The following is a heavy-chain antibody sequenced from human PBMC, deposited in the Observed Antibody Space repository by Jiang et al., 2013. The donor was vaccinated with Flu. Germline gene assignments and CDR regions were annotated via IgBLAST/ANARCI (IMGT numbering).Heavy chain of an antibody. J-gene: IGHJ4*02. D-gene: IGHD4-17*01. V-gene: IGHV3-30-3*01. CDR3: ASLRVSLTVTPDY. Sequence: QLLESGGGVVQPGRSLRLSCAASGFTFSSYAMHWVRQAPGKGLEWVAVISYDGSNKYYADSVKGRFTISRDNSKNTLYLQMNSLRAEDTAVYYCASLRVSLTVTPDYWGQGTLVTVSS. CDR1: GFTFSSYA. CDR2: ISYDGSNK.